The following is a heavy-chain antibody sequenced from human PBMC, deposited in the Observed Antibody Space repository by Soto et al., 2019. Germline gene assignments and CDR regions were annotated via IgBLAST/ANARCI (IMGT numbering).Heavy chain of an antibody. D-gene: IGHD5-12*01. CDR2: IYYSGST. V-gene: IGHV4-59*01. Sequence: KPSETLSLTCPVSGGSISSYYWRWIRQPPGKGLEWIGYIYYSGSTNYNPSLKSRVTISVDTSKNQFSLKLSSVTAADTAVYYCARVVEMATISHWGQGTLVTGAS. CDR1: GGSISSYY. CDR3: ARVVEMATISH. J-gene: IGHJ4*02.